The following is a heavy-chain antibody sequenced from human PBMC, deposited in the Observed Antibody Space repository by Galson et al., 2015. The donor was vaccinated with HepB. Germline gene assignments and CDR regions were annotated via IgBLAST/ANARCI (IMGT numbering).Heavy chain of an antibody. D-gene: IGHD2-15*01. CDR3: VASGGWTRHYES. Sequence: ETLSLTCAVSGGPITADRWWTWVRQPPGKGLEWIGEIYHSGTTNYYPSLKSRLTITIDKSKSQFYLNLTSVTVADTAKYYCVASGGWTRHYESWGQGILVTVSP. V-gene: IGHV4-4*02. J-gene: IGHJ5*02. CDR1: GGPITADRW. CDR2: IYHSGTT.